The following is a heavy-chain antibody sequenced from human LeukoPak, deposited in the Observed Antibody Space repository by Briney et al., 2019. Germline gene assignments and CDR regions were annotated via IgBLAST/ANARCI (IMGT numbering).Heavy chain of an antibody. CDR1: GFTFSSYS. J-gene: IGHJ4*02. D-gene: IGHD1-26*01. Sequence: GGSLRLSCAASGFTFSSYSMNWVRQAPGKGLEWVSSISSSSSYIYYADSVKGRFTISRDNARNSLYLQMNSLRAEGTAVYYCAALGDTPEYSGSYYSGYWGQGTLVTVSS. CDR2: ISSSSSYI. V-gene: IGHV3-21*04. CDR3: AALGDTPEYSGSYYSGY.